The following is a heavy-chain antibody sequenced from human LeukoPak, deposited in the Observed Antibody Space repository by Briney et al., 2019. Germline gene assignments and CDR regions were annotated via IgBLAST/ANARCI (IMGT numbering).Heavy chain of an antibody. CDR1: GGSISSYY. CDR3: ARERFVGESYYFDY. Sequence: PSETLSLTCTVSGGSISSYYRSWIRQPPGKGLEWLGYIYYSGSTNYNPSLKSRVTISVDTSKNQFSLKLSSVTAADTAVYYCARERFVGESYYFDYWGQGTLVTVSS. CDR2: IYYSGST. V-gene: IGHV4-59*01. D-gene: IGHD3-16*01. J-gene: IGHJ4*02.